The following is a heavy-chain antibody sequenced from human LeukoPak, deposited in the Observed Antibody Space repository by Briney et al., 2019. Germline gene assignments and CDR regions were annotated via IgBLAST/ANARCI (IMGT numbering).Heavy chain of an antibody. J-gene: IGHJ4*02. Sequence: PGGSLRLSCAASGFTFSSNGMHWVRQAPGKGLQWVAVIWFDGSNQYYADSVRGRFTISRDNSKNTLYLQMNGLRAEDTGLYYCARAIGSWGYNNLDYWAREPWSPSLQ. CDR2: IWFDGSNQ. D-gene: IGHD5-24*01. CDR1: GFTFSSNG. V-gene: IGHV3-33*01. CDR3: ARAIGSWGYNNLDY.